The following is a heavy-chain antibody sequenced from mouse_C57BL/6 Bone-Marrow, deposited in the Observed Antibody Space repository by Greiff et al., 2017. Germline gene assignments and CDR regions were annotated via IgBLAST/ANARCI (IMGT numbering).Heavy chain of an antibody. V-gene: IGHV8-8*01. CDR2: LCWDDDK. J-gene: IGHJ2*01. CDR3: ARREQLSPYFDD. D-gene: IGHD3-2*02. CDR1: GFSLSTFGMG. Sequence: QVTLKESGPGILQPSQTLSLTCSFSGFSLSTFGMGVGWIRQPSGKGLDWLAHLCWDDDKYYNPALQSRLTISKDTSNNQVFLKSANVDTADTATYYWARREQLSPYFDDWGQGTTLTVSS.